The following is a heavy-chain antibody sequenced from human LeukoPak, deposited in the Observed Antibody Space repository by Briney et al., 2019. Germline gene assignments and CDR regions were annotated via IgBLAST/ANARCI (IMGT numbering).Heavy chain of an antibody. J-gene: IGHJ4*02. CDR3: ARDRAAAAGPHDY. Sequence: GASVKVSCKASGYTFTSYGISWVRQAPGQGLEWMGWISAYNGNTNYAQKVQGRVTMTTDTSTSTVYMELRSLRSDDTAVYYCARDRAAAAGPHDYWGQGTLVTVSS. D-gene: IGHD6-13*01. V-gene: IGHV1-18*01. CDR1: GYTFTSYG. CDR2: ISAYNGNT.